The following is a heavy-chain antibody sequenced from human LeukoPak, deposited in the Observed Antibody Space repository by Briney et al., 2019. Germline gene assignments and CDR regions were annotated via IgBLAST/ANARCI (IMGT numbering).Heavy chain of an antibody. V-gene: IGHV3-30*18. CDR3: AKDCPEDWNDDRGVPDYYYGMDV. D-gene: IGHD1-1*01. J-gene: IGHJ6*02. CDR1: GFTFSSYG. Sequence: GGSLRLSCAASGFTFSSYGMHWVRQAPGKGLEWVAVISYDGSNKYYADSVKGRFTISRDNSKNTLYLQMNSLRAEDTAVYYCAKDCPEDWNDDRGVPDYYYGMDVWGQGTTVTVSS. CDR2: ISYDGSNK.